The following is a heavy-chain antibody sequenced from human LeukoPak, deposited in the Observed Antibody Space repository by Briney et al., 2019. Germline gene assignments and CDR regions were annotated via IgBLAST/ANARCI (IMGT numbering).Heavy chain of an antibody. D-gene: IGHD4-17*01. J-gene: IGHJ5*02. Sequence: SETLSLTCTVSGGSINNYYWSWIRQPPGKRLEWIGRITYSGSTNCNPSLKSRVTISVDTSSNQFSLKLSSVTAVDTAMYYCARSPVMYGEFGGRFDPWGQGALVTVSS. V-gene: IGHV4-59*12. CDR2: ITYSGST. CDR3: ARSPVMYGEFGGRFDP. CDR1: GGSINNYY.